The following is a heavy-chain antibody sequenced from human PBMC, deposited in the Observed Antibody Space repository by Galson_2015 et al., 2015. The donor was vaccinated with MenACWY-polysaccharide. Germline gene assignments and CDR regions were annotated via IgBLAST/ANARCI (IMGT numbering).Heavy chain of an antibody. J-gene: IGHJ3*01. CDR3: ARHAGTF. V-gene: IGHV3-7*01. Sequence: SLRLSCAVSGFNFSSYWMSWVRQAPVEGLEWVANIKPDGSGTYYVDAVRGCLTIFRDNAKSSLYLQMNSLRAEDTAMFYCARHAGTFWGQGTMVTVSS. CDR1: GFNFSSYW. CDR2: IKPDGSGT. D-gene: IGHD2-2*01.